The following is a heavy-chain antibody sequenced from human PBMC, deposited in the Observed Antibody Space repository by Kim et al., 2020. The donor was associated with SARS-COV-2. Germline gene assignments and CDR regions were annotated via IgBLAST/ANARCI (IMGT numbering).Heavy chain of an antibody. CDR2: ISYDGSNK. CDR1: GFTFSNYA. D-gene: IGHD3-10*01. CDR3: ARGAGGAFDI. J-gene: IGHJ3*02. Sequence: GRSLRLSCAASGFTFSNYAVHWVRQAPGKGLEWVAFISYDGSNKYYTDSVKGRFTISRDNSKNTLYLQMNSLRAEDTTVYYCARGAGGAFDIWGQGTMVTVSS. V-gene: IGHV3-30*04.